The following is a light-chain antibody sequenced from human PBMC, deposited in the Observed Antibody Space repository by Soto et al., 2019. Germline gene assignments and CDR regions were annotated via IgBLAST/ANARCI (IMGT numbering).Light chain of an antibody. Sequence: QSALTQPASVSGSPGQSITISCTGTSSDVGSYNLVSWYQQHPGKAPKLMIYEGSKRPSGVSNRFSGSKSGNTASLTISGLQAEDEADYNCCSYAGSSTYVFVTGTKLTVL. V-gene: IGLV2-23*01. J-gene: IGLJ1*01. CDR1: SSDVGSYNL. CDR3: CSYAGSSTYV. CDR2: EGS.